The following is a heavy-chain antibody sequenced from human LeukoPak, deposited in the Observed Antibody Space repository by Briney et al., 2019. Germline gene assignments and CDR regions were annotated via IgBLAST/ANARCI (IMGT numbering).Heavy chain of an antibody. D-gene: IGHD3-10*01. Sequence: GASVKVSCKASGYTFTNYYIHWVRQAPGQGLEWMGWINPNTGGTNSAQKFQGRVTMTRDTSISTAYMELSRLRSDDTAVYYCARSVTVAIWFGEAYFDYWGQGTLVTVSS. CDR1: GYTFTNYY. CDR3: ARSVTVAIWFGEAYFDY. V-gene: IGHV1-2*02. CDR2: INPNTGGT. J-gene: IGHJ4*02.